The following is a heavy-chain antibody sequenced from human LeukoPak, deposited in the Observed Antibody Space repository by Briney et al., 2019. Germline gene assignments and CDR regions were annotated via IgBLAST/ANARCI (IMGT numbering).Heavy chain of an antibody. D-gene: IGHD3-22*01. V-gene: IGHV1-69*02. J-gene: IGHJ4*02. CDR2: IIPILGIA. Sequence: SVKVSCKASGGTFSSYTISWVRQAPGQGLEWMGRIIPILGIANYAQKFQGRVTITADKSTSTAYMELSSLRSEDTAVYYCARGVRYYYDSSGCNPFDYWGQGTLVTVSS. CDR1: GGTFSSYT. CDR3: ARGVRYYYDSSGCNPFDY.